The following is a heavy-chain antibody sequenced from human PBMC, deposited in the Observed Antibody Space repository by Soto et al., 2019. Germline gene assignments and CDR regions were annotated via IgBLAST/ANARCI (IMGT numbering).Heavy chain of an antibody. CDR2: MNTKSGNT. D-gene: IGHD5-18*01. Sequence: ASVKVSCKASGSTFTNNNITWVLQATGQGLEWMGWMNTKSGNTGHAQKFQGRVTLTRNTSIHTAYMELSSLRSEDTAVYYCALVVTPMAIDYWGQGTLVTVSS. CDR3: ALVVTPMAIDY. V-gene: IGHV1-8*01. CDR1: GSTFTNNN. J-gene: IGHJ4*02.